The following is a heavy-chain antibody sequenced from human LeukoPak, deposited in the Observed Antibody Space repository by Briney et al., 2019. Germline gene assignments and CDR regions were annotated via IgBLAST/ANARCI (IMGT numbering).Heavy chain of an antibody. CDR2: INHSGST. J-gene: IGHJ6*03. Sequence: SETLSLTCAVYGGSFNDYYWSWIRQPPGRGLGWIGEINHSGSTNYNPSLKSRVTISVDTSKNQFSLKLSSVTAADTAVYYCARMRNNSHYHCYYYMDVWGKGTTVTVSS. CDR1: GGSFNDYY. V-gene: IGHV4-34*01. CDR3: ARMRNNSHYHCYYYMDV. D-gene: IGHD1-20*01.